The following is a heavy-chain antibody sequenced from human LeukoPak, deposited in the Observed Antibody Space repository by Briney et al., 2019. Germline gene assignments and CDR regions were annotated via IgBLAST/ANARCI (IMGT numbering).Heavy chain of an antibody. CDR1: GYIFTGYY. D-gene: IGHD1-26*01. J-gene: IGHJ4*02. Sequence: GASVKVSCKASGYIFTGYYIHWVRQAPGQGLEWMGWINPNSGGTNYAQKFQGRVTMTRDTSISTAYMELSRLRSDDTAVYYCARDLRVGGTRMLYYWGQGTLVTVSS. V-gene: IGHV1-2*02. CDR3: ARDLRVGGTRMLYY. CDR2: INPNSGGT.